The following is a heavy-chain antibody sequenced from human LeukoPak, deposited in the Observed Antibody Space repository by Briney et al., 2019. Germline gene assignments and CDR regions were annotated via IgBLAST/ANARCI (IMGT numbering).Heavy chain of an antibody. CDR1: GGTFSSYA. V-gene: IGHV1-69*04. D-gene: IGHD2-15*01. CDR3: ARGVAGDWFDP. J-gene: IGHJ5*02. Sequence: GASVKVSCKASGGTFSSYAISWVRQAPGQGPEWMGRIIPILGIANYAQKFQGRVTITADKSTSTAYMELSSLRSEDTAVYYCARGVAGDWFDPWGQGTLVTVSS. CDR2: IIPILGIA.